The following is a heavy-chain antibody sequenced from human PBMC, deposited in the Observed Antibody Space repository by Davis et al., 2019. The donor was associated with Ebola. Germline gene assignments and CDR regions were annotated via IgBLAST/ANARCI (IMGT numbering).Heavy chain of an antibody. CDR3: ATRVLGYCSA. CDR2: IKQDGSEK. V-gene: IGHV3-7*01. Sequence: GESLKISCAASGFTVSSNYMSWVRQAPGKGLEWVANIKQDGSEKYYVDSVKGRFTISRDNAKNSLYLQMNSLRAEDTAVYYCATRVLGYCSAWGQGTLVTVSS. D-gene: IGHD2-15*01. CDR1: GFTVSSNY. J-gene: IGHJ5*02.